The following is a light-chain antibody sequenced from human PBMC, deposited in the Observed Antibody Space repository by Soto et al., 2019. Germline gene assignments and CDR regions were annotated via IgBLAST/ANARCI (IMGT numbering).Light chain of an antibody. CDR1: QTVSSTY. CDR2: GAS. CDR3: QQFDGPPRT. Sequence: SPQSRGTPSLDPEKTDALCVGASQTVSSTYLAWYQQKFGQAPRLLIYGASNRATGIPDRFTGSGSGTDFTLTISRLEPEDFEIYYCQQFDGPPRTFGQGTKVDIK. V-gene: IGKV3-20*01. J-gene: IGKJ1*01.